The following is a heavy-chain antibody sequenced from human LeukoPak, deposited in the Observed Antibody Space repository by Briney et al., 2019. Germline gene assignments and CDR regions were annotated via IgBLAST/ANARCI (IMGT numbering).Heavy chain of an antibody. Sequence: GESLKISCKGSGCSFTSDWIGWVRQMPGKGLEWMGIIYPGDSDTRYSPSFQGQVTISADKSISTAYLQWSSLKASDTAMYYCARNNYCSGGSCYFETDYWGQGTLVTVSS. CDR1: GCSFTSDW. CDR3: ARNNYCSGGSCYFETDY. V-gene: IGHV5-51*01. J-gene: IGHJ4*02. CDR2: IYPGDSDT. D-gene: IGHD2-15*01.